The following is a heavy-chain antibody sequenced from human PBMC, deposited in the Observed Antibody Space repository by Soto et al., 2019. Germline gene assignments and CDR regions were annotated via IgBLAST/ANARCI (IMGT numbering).Heavy chain of an antibody. Sequence: QVQLVQSGAEVKKPGSSVEVSCKASGGTFSSYTISWVRQAPGQGLEWMGRIIPILGIANYAQKFQGRVTITEDKSTSTACMEVSSLGSEDRAVYYCALYREITFGGVIVGGFDFWGLGTLVTVSS. CDR3: ALYREITFGGVIVGGFDF. CDR1: GGTFSSYT. V-gene: IGHV1-69*02. CDR2: IIPILGIA. D-gene: IGHD3-16*02. J-gene: IGHJ4*02.